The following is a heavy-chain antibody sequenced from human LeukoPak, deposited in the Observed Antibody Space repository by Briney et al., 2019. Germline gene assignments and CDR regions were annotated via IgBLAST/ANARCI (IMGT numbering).Heavy chain of an antibody. CDR3: ARGPTKYRLYYYYMDV. Sequence: ASVKVSCKASGGTFSSYAISWVRQAPGQGLEWIGGIIPIFGTANYAQKFQGRVTITADESTSTAYMELSSLRSEDTAVYYCARGPTKYRLYYYYMDVWGKGTTVTVSS. CDR1: GGTFSSYA. D-gene: IGHD2-2*01. V-gene: IGHV1-69*13. CDR2: IIPIFGTA. J-gene: IGHJ6*03.